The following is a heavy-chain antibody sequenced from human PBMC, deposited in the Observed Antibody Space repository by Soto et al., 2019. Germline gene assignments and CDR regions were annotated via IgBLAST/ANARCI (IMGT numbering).Heavy chain of an antibody. Sequence: QLQLQESGPGLVKPSETLSLTCTVSGGSISSSTYLWRWIRQPPGKGLEWIGRTSYIGSTSYYPSLDTRVIISVDTSKNQFSLKLNSVTAADTAIYYCARHRTAYSGGRFDNWGQGTLVTVSS. V-gene: IGHV4-39*01. D-gene: IGHD6-19*01. CDR2: TSYIGST. J-gene: IGHJ4*02. CDR3: ARHRTAYSGGRFDN. CDR1: GGSISSSTYL.